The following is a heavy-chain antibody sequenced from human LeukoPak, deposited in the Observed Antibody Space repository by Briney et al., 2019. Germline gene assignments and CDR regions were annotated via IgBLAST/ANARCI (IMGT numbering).Heavy chain of an antibody. CDR3: AKDPGYYGSGRFDF. CDR2: IRGSGDTT. CDR1: GFTFSSYA. V-gene: IGHV3-23*01. Sequence: PGGSLRLSCAASGFTFSSYAMSWVRQAPGKGLEWVSVIRGSGDTTYYADSVKGRLTISRDNSKNTLYLQMNSLRAEDTAVYYCAKDPGYYGSGRFDFWGQGTMVTVSS. D-gene: IGHD3-10*01. J-gene: IGHJ3*01.